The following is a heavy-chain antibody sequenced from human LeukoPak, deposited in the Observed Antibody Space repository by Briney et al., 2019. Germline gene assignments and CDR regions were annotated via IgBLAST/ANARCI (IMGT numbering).Heavy chain of an antibody. CDR2: IDSDGST. CDR3: ARTYGDYDYYYGLDV. V-gene: IGHV3-66*01. J-gene: IGHJ6*02. D-gene: IGHD4-17*01. CDR1: GFTVSNNY. Sequence: PGGSLRLSCAASGFTVSNNYMAWVRQAPGKGLEWASVIDSDGSTYYADSVKGRFTISRDNSKNTLFLQMNSLGAEDTAVYYCARTYGDYDYYYGLDVWGQGTTVTVPS.